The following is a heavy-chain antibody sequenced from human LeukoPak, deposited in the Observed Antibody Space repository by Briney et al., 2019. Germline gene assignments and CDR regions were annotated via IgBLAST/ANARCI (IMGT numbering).Heavy chain of an antibody. Sequence: SETLSLTCTVSGGSISSSSYYWGWIRQSPGKGLEWIGELYHGGSTNYNPSLKSRVFISVDKSKNQVFLRLSSVTAADTAVYYCARQYYDILTGHRYFDYWGQGSLVTVSS. CDR2: LYHGGST. CDR3: ARQYYDILTGHRYFDY. CDR1: GGSISSSSYY. V-gene: IGHV4-39*07. D-gene: IGHD3-9*01. J-gene: IGHJ4*02.